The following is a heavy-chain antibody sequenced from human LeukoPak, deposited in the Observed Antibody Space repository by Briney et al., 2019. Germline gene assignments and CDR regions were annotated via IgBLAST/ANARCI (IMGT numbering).Heavy chain of an antibody. J-gene: IGHJ4*02. CDR3: ARGTHRGYSYGYDY. CDR2: IYYSGST. V-gene: IGHV4-59*11. Sequence: PSETLSLTCTVSGGSISIHYWTWIRQPPGKGLEWIGYIYYSGSTNYNPSLKSRVTISVDTSKNQFSLKLTSVTAADTAVYYCARGTHRGYSYGYDYWGQGILVTVSS. CDR1: GGSISIHY. D-gene: IGHD5-18*01.